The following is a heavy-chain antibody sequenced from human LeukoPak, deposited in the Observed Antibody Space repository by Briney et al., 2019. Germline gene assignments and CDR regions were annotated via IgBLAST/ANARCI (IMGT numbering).Heavy chain of an antibody. CDR2: IYYSGST. CDR1: GGSISSYY. J-gene: IGHJ3*02. Sequence: SEALSLTCTVSGGSISSYYWSWIRQPPGKGLEWIGYIYYSGSTNYNPSLKSRVTISVDTSKNQFSLKLSSVTAADTAVYYCARSRTVVIGAFDIRGQGTMVTVSS. V-gene: IGHV4-59*01. CDR3: ARSRTVVIGAFDI. D-gene: IGHD3-22*01.